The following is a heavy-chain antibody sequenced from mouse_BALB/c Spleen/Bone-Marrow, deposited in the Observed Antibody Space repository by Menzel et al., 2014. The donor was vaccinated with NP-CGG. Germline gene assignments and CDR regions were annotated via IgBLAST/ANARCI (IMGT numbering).Heavy chain of an antibody. V-gene: IGHV14-3*02. CDR3: ARAGRGRYFDV. CDR2: IDPANGNT. Sequence: VQLQQSGAELVKPGASVRLPCTASDFNIKDTYMHWVKQRPEQGLEWIGRIDPANGNTKYDPKFQGKATITADTSSNTAYLQLSSLTSEDTAVYYCARAGRGRYFDVWGAGTTVTVSS. D-gene: IGHD4-1*01. J-gene: IGHJ1*01. CDR1: DFNIKDTY.